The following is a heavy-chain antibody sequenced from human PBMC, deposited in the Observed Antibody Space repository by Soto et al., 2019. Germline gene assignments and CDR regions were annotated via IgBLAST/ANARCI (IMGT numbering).Heavy chain of an antibody. CDR1: GGSINAFY. V-gene: IGHV4-4*07. J-gene: IGHJ4*02. Sequence: SETLSLTCTVSGGSINAFYWSWVRQPAGKGLEWIGRIFSSGSTSFNPSLESRVAMSVDTSKNHFSLNLSSVTAADMAVYYCAREGSXSAYNFAHGIQLWSFDFWGQGALVTVSS. CDR3: AREGSXSAYNFAHGIQLWSFDF. CDR2: IFSSGST. D-gene: IGHD5-12*01.